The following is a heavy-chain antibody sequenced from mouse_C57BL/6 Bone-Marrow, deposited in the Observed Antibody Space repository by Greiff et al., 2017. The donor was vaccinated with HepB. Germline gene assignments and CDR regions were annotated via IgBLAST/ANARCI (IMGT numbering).Heavy chain of an antibody. CDR3: ARLRRAWFAY. CDR1: GFTFSDYG. CDR2: IISDSSTI. V-gene: IGHV5-17*01. J-gene: IGHJ3*01. Sequence: EVKLVESGGGLVKPGGSLKLSCAASGFTFSDYGMHWVRQAPEKGLEWVAYIISDSSTIYYADTVKGRFTISRDNAKNTLFLQMTSLRSEATAMYYCARLRRAWFAYWGQGTLVTVSA. D-gene: IGHD2-4*01.